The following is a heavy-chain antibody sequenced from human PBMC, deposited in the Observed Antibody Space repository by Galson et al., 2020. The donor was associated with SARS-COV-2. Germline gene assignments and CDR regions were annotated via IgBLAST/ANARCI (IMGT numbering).Heavy chain of an antibody. D-gene: IGHD6-19*01. V-gene: IGHV3-33*01. CDR2: IFYDGSDQ. J-gene: IGHJ4*02. CDR1: GFTFSNHA. Sequence: GGSLRLSCAASGFTFSNHAIHWVRQAPGKGLEWVAQIFYDGSDQYYGDTVKGRFTISRDSAKNMVYLQMNNRKVDDTAVYYGARDGQLSSGWAFDYWGQGTLVTVSS. CDR3: ARDGQLSSGWAFDY.